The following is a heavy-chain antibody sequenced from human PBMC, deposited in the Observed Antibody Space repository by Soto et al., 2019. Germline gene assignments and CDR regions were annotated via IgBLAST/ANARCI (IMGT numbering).Heavy chain of an antibody. Sequence: PGGSLRLSCAASGFTFSSYAMYWVRQAPGKGLEWVSAITASGDSTYYADSVKGRFTISRDNSKNTLYLQMNSLRAEDTAVYYCAKQLEYNKNWFDPWGQGTLVTVSS. D-gene: IGHD6-6*01. J-gene: IGHJ5*02. CDR2: ITASGDST. V-gene: IGHV3-23*01. CDR1: GFTFSSYA. CDR3: AKQLEYNKNWFDP.